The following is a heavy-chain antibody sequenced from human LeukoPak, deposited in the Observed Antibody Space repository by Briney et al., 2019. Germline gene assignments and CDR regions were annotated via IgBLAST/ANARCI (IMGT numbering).Heavy chain of an antibody. D-gene: IGHD3-10*01. CDR1: GFTFSSYG. J-gene: IGHJ3*02. CDR3: ARRYGSGSYYSDAFDI. V-gene: IGHV3-30*03. Sequence: GGSLRLSCAASGFTFSSYGMHWVRQAPGKGLEWVAVISYDGSNKYYADSVKGRFTISRDNSKNTLYLQMNSLRAEDTAVYYCARRYGSGSYYSDAFDIWGQGTMVTVSS. CDR2: ISYDGSNK.